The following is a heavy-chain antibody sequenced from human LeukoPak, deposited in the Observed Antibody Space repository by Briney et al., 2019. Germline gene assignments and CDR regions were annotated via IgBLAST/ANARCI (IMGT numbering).Heavy chain of an antibody. D-gene: IGHD1-26*01. CDR3: AREDSAISDNAFDI. CDR1: GGSISSSSYY. V-gene: IGHV4-39*07. Sequence: SETLSLTCTVSGGSISSSSYYWGWIRQPPGKGLEWIGSIYYSGSTYYNPSLKSRVTISVDTSKNQFSLKLSSVSAADTAMYYCAREDSAISDNAFDIWGQGTLVSISS. J-gene: IGHJ3*02. CDR2: IYYSGST.